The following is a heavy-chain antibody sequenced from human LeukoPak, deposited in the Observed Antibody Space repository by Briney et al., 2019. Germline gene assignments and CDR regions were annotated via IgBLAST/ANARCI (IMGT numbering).Heavy chain of an antibody. CDR1: GFTFSDYY. V-gene: IGHV3-11*01. D-gene: IGHD3-22*01. J-gene: IGHJ4*02. Sequence: GGSLRLSCAASGFTFSDYYMSWIRQAPGKGLEWASYISSSGNTIYYADSVKGRFTISRDNAKNSLYLQMNSLRAEDTAVYFCARVKYYYDSSGYYEYYFDYWGQGTLVTVSS. CDR3: ARVKYYYDSSGYYEYYFDY. CDR2: ISSSGNTI.